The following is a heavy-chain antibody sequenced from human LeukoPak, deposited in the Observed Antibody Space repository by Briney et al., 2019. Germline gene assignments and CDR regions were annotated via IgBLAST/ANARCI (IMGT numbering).Heavy chain of an antibody. CDR2: ISGSGGST. D-gene: IGHD2-2*01. J-gene: IGHJ4*02. V-gene: IGHV3-23*01. CDR3: ARGYCSSTSCYEFDY. CDR1: GFTFRNYG. Sequence: PGGTLRLSCAASGFTFRNYGMSWVRQAPGKGLEWVSAISGSGGSTYNADSVKGRFTISRDNSKNTLYLQMNSLRAEDTAVYYCARGYCSSTSCYEFDYWGQGTLVTVSS.